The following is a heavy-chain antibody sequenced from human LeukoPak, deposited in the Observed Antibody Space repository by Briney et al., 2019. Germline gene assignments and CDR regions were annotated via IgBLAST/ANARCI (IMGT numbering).Heavy chain of an antibody. V-gene: IGHV3-74*01. CDR2: INSDGSST. Sequence: GGSLRLSCVASGFTFSSYWMHWVRQAPGKGLVWVSRINSDGSSTSYADSVKGRFTISRDNDKNKLYLKMNSLRAEDTAVYPCASQRYSSRGNYWGKGTMVPVSS. CDR3: ASQRYSSRGNY. D-gene: IGHD6-13*01. J-gene: IGHJ4*02. CDR1: GFTFSSYW.